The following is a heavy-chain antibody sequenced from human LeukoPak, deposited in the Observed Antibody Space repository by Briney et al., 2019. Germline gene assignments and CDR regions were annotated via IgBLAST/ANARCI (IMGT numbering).Heavy chain of an antibody. V-gene: IGHV4-59*12. Sequence: SETLSLTCTVSNGSSNNYYWSWIRQPPGKGLEWIGYTSYSGITDYNPSLKSRVTISVDKPKNQFSLKLTSVTAADTAVYYCARAGFGRGFFDPWGQGTLVTVSS. CDR2: TSYSGIT. D-gene: IGHD3/OR15-3a*01. CDR1: NGSSNNYY. CDR3: ARAGFGRGFFDP. J-gene: IGHJ5*02.